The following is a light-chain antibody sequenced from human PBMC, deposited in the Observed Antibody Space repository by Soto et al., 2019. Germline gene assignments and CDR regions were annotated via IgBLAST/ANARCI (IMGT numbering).Light chain of an antibody. V-gene: IGKV3-11*01. Sequence: EIVLTQSPATLSLSPGERATLSCRASQSVSSNLAWYQQKPGQAPRLLIYDASNRATGIPAGFSGSGSGTDFTLTISRLEPENFAFYYCQRGAPFGKGTGREIK. CDR1: QSVSSN. J-gene: IGKJ5*01. CDR2: DAS. CDR3: QRGAP.